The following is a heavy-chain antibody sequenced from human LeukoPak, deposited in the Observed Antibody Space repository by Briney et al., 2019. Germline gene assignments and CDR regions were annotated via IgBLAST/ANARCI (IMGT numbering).Heavy chain of an antibody. J-gene: IGHJ4*02. Sequence: SETLSLTCTVSGGSLSSGDYYWSWIRQPPGKGLEWIGYIYYSGSTYYNPSLKSRVTISVDTSKNQFSLKLSSVTAADTAVYYCARHPRGYCSGGSCYSGFDYWGQGTLVTVSS. CDR2: IYYSGST. CDR3: ARHPRGYCSGGSCYSGFDY. V-gene: IGHV4-30-4*01. CDR1: GGSLSSGDYY. D-gene: IGHD2-15*01.